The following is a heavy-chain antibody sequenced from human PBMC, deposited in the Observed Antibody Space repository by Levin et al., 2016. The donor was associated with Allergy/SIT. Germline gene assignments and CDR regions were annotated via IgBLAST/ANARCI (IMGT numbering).Heavy chain of an antibody. Sequence: WIRQPPGKGLVWVSRTNSDGSSTSYADSVKGRFTISRDNAKNTLYLQMNSLRAEDTAVYYCARAGLRYCSSTSCYGNAFEIWGQGTMVTVSS. CDR2: TNSDGSST. V-gene: IGHV3-74*01. CDR3: ARAGLRYCSSTSCYGNAFEI. J-gene: IGHJ3*02. D-gene: IGHD2-2*01.